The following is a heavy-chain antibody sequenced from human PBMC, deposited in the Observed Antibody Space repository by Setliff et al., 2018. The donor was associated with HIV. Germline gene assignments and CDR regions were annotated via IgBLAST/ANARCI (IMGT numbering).Heavy chain of an antibody. D-gene: IGHD1-26*01. Sequence: ASVKVSCKGSGYAFVTYAMHWVRQAPGQRLEWMGWINAGTGDIEYSQKFQGRVTITRDRSANTVYMELIRLTSADTAVYYCARDTVRATFSDYWGQGTLVTVSS. CDR3: ARDTVRATFSDY. V-gene: IGHV1-3*01. CDR2: INAGTGDI. J-gene: IGHJ4*02. CDR1: GYAFVTYA.